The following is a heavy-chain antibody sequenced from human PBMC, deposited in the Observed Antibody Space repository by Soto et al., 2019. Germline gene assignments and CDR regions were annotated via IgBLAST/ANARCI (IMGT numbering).Heavy chain of an antibody. Sequence: LGESLKISCKGSGYSFTSYWISWVRQMPGKGLEWMGRIDPSDSYTNYSPSFQGHVTISADKSISTAYLQWSSLKASDTAMYYCARHPPLLASYFYYYYGMDVWGQGTTVTVSS. CDR1: GYSFTSYW. CDR3: ARHPPLLASYFYYYYGMDV. D-gene: IGHD1-26*01. J-gene: IGHJ6*02. V-gene: IGHV5-10-1*01. CDR2: IDPSDSYT.